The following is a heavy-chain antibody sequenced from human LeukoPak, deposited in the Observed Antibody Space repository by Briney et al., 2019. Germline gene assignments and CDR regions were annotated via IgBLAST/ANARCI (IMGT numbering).Heavy chain of an antibody. Sequence: PGGSLRLSCAASGFTFSSYAMSWVRQAPGKGLEWVSAISGSGGSTYYADSVKGRFTISRDNSKNTLYLQMNSLRAEDTAVYYCAKVGPRLWLPVFGAFDIWGQGTMVTVSS. CDR2: ISGSGGST. J-gene: IGHJ3*02. CDR3: AKVGPRLWLPVFGAFDI. D-gene: IGHD5-18*01. V-gene: IGHV3-23*01. CDR1: GFTFSSYA.